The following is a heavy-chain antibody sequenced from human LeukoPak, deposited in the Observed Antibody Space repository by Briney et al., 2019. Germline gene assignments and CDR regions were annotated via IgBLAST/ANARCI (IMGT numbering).Heavy chain of an antibody. D-gene: IGHD6-13*01. Sequence: GGSLRLSCAASGFTFSSYSMNWVRQAPGKGLEWVSSISSSSSYIYYADSVKGRFTISRDNAKNSLYLQMNSLRAEDTAVYYCAKGLYSSSWYFFAYWGQGTLVTVSS. CDR1: GFTFSSYS. CDR3: AKGLYSSSWYFFAY. CDR2: ISSSSSYI. J-gene: IGHJ4*02. V-gene: IGHV3-21*01.